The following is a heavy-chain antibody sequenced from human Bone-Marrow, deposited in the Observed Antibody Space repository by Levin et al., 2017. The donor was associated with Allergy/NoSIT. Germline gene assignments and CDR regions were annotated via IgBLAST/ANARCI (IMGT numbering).Heavy chain of an antibody. D-gene: IGHD2-15*01. CDR1: GYTFTSYV. J-gene: IGHJ4*02. Sequence: ASVKVSCKASGYTFTSYVLHWVRQAPGQGLEWVGRVYPRDASTHYAQKFQGRVTVTGDTSTSTVYMELRGLRSDDTAVYYCARELGGTCYFDYWGQGTLVTVSS. V-gene: IGHV1-46*01. CDR3: ARELGGTCYFDY. CDR2: VYPRDAST.